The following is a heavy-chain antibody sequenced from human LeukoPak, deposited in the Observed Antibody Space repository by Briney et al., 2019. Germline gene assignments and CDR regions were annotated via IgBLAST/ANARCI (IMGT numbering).Heavy chain of an antibody. J-gene: IGHJ6*03. V-gene: IGHV3-21*01. CDR1: GFTFSTYN. CDR3: ARDPYSGHYGNDYYYYMDV. CDR2: ITSSSSYA. Sequence: PGGSLRLSCEASGFTFSTYNMNRVRQAPGKRLEWVSSITSSSSYAFYADSVKGRFTISRDNAKSSLYLQMNNLRAEDTAVYYCARDPYSGHYGNDYYYYMDVWGKGTTVTISS. D-gene: IGHD5-12*01.